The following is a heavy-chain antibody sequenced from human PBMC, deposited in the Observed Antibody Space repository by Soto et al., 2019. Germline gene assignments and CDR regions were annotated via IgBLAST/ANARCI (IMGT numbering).Heavy chain of an antibody. Sequence: SETLSLTCAVYAGSFSTYNYNWIWLRHPTGQGLEWIGYIDYSDSSNYSLCVNRLITLPIDTSKNQFSLKLRSVTAADTAVYYGARLERATTVPPRNWFDPLGQGTLVTVSS. J-gene: IGHJ5*02. V-gene: IGHV4-61*01. D-gene: IGHD4-17*01. CDR1: AGSFSTYNYN. CDR3: ARLERATTVPPRNWFDP. CDR2: IDYSDSS.